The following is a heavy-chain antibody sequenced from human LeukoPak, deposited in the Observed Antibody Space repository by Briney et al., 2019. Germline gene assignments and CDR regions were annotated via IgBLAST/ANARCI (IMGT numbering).Heavy chain of an antibody. CDR2: IHHSGGT. V-gene: IGHV4-59*01. Sequence: SETLSLTCAVSGGSISSNYWSWIRQPPGKGLEWIGDIHHSGGTNYNPSLKSRVTISVETSKNQFSLKLNSVTAADTAVYYCARAGGYRPAAADLDYWGQGTLVTVSS. CDR1: GGSISSNY. D-gene: IGHD6-13*01. J-gene: IGHJ4*02. CDR3: ARAGGYRPAAADLDY.